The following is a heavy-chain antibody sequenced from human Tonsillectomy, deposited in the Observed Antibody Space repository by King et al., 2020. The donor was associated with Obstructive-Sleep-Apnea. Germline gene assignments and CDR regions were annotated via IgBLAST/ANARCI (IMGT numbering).Heavy chain of an antibody. CDR2: IHYSGST. CDR1: GGSISSYY. V-gene: IGHV4-59*01. CDR3: ARDPFSPYDILTGAYAMDV. J-gene: IGHJ6*02. Sequence: VQLQESGPGLVRPSENLSLTCTVSGGSISSYYWSWIRQPPGKGLEWIGYIHYSGSTNHNPSLKSRVTISVDTSKNQFSLKLTSVTAADTAVYYCARDPFSPYDILTGAYAMDVWGQGTTVTVSS. D-gene: IGHD3-9*01.